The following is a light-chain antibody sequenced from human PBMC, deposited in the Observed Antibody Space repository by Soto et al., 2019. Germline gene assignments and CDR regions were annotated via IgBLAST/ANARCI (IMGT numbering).Light chain of an antibody. CDR2: ESS. V-gene: IGKV1-9*01. CDR3: QHFKSFPIT. CDR1: QGISTL. Sequence: IQLTQSPSFLSASVGDRVTITCRASQGISTLLAWYQQKPGKAPKVLIYESSLLQSGVPSRFSGSGSGTDFTLTISSLQPEDFATYYCQHFKSFPITLGQGTRLEIK. J-gene: IGKJ5*01.